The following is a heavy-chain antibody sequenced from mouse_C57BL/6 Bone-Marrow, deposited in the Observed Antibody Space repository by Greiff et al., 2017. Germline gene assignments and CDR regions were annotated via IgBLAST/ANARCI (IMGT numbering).Heavy chain of an antibody. D-gene: IGHD3-2*02. Sequence: VQLQQPGAELVMPGASVKLSCKASGYTFTSYWMHWVKQRPGQGLEWIGEIDPSDSYTNYNQKFKGKSTLTVDKSSSTAYMQLSSLTSEDSAVYYCARGRLRVYYAMDDWGQGTSVTVSS. CDR2: IDPSDSYT. CDR1: GYTFTSYW. CDR3: ARGRLRVYYAMDD. J-gene: IGHJ4*01. V-gene: IGHV1-69*01.